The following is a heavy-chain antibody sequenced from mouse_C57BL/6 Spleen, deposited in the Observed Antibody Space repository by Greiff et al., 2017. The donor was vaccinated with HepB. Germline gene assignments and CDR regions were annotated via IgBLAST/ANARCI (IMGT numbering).Heavy chain of an antibody. Sequence: VQLQQPGAELVKPGASVKMSCKASGYTFTSYWITWVKQRPGQGLEWIGDIYPGSGSTNYNEKFKGKATLTVDKSSSTAYMQLSSLTSEDSAVYYCSIYYYRSSPYFDYWGQGTTLTVSS. CDR1: GYTFTSYW. J-gene: IGHJ2*01. CDR3: SIYYYRSSPYFDY. D-gene: IGHD1-1*01. CDR2: IYPGSGST. V-gene: IGHV1-55*01.